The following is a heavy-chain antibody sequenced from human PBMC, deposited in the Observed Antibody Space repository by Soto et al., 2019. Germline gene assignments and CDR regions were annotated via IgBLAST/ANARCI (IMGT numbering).Heavy chain of an antibody. CDR1: GYSFANND. D-gene: IGHD5-12*01. CDR3: ARGRIFGFSGYEPLGSLDY. V-gene: IGHV1-8*01. Sequence: ASARGSSKAYGYSFANNDINWVRQAARQGLQWMGWMNPNSGNTGYAQKFQGRLTMTRSTSASTAFMELNSLTPDHTAVYYCARGRIFGFSGYEPLGSLDYWGQGTPV. CDR2: MNPNSGNT. J-gene: IGHJ4*02.